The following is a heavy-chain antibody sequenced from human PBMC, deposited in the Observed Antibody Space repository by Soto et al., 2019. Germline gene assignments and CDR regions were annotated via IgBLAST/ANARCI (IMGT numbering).Heavy chain of an antibody. V-gene: IGHV3-30*18. J-gene: IGHJ4*02. CDR1: GFTFSSYG. CDR2: ISYDGSNK. D-gene: IGHD3-9*01. CDR3: AKDLSDILTGPTDY. Sequence: GGSLRLSCAASGFTFSSYGMHWVRQAPGKGLEWVAVISYDGSNKYYADSVKGRFTISRDNSKNTLYLQMNSLRAEDTAVYHCAKDLSDILTGPTDYWGQGTLVTVSS.